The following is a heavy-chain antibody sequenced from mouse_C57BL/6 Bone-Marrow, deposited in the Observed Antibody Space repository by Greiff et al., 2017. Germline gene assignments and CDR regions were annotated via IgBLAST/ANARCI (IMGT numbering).Heavy chain of an antibody. Sequence: VQLQQSGAELVRPGTSVKVSCKASGYAFTNYLIEWVKQRPGQGLEWIGVINPGSGGPNYNEKFKGKATLTADKSSSTAYMQLSSLTSEDSAVYFCARRMDYWGQGTSVTVSS. V-gene: IGHV1-54*01. CDR1: GYAFTNYL. CDR3: ARRMDY. CDR2: INPGSGGP. J-gene: IGHJ4*01.